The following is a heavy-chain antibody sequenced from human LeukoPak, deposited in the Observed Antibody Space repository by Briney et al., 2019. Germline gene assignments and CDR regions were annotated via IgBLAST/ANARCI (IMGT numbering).Heavy chain of an antibody. D-gene: IGHD3-10*01. CDR1: GFTFSSYA. J-gene: IGHJ4*02. CDR2: ISGSGGST. V-gene: IGHV3-23*01. CDR3: AKVPVSMIRGVILVFDY. Sequence: GGSLRLSCAASGFTFSSYAMSWVRQAPGKGLEWVSAISGSGGSTYYADSVKGRFTISRDNSKNTLYLQMNSLRAEDTAVYYSAKVPVSMIRGVILVFDYWGQGPLVTVSS.